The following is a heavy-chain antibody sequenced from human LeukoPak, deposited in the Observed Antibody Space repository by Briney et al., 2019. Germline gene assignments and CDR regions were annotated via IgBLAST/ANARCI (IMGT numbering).Heavy chain of an antibody. Sequence: GGSLRLSCAASGFTFSSYWMSWVRQAPGKGLEWLANIKQDGSEKYYVDSVKGRFTISRDNAKNSLYLQMNSLRAEDTAVYYCARVEVVVVAATPFDDWGQGPLVTVSS. J-gene: IGHJ4*02. CDR1: GFTFSSYW. CDR2: IKQDGSEK. CDR3: ARVEVVVVAATPFDD. D-gene: IGHD2-15*01. V-gene: IGHV3-7*01.